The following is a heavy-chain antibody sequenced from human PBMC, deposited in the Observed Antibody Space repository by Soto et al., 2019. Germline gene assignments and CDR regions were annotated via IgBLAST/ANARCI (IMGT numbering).Heavy chain of an antibody. D-gene: IGHD3-22*01. CDR2: IKQDGSEK. Sequence: GGSLRLSCAASGFTFSSYWMSWARQAPGKGLEWVANIKQDGSEKYYVDSVKGRFTISRDNAKNSLYLQMNSLRAEDTAVYYCARVWYYYDSSGYPGYYFDYWGQGTLVTVSS. J-gene: IGHJ4*02. CDR3: ARVWYYYDSSGYPGYYFDY. V-gene: IGHV3-7*01. CDR1: GFTFSSYW.